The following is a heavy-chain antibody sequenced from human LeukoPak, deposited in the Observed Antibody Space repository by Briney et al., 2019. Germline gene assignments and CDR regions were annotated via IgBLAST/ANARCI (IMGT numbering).Heavy chain of an antibody. D-gene: IGHD4-17*01. J-gene: IGHJ4*02. CDR3: ARGGRDYGFLFVY. Sequence: GGSLRLSCAASGFSLSSQWMSWVRQAPGKGPEWVANIKEDGSQKSYVDSVKRRFTISRDNAKNSLYLQMNSLRAEDTAVYYCARGGRDYGFLFVYWGQGTLVTVSS. CDR1: GFSLSSQW. V-gene: IGHV3-7*01. CDR2: IKEDGSQK.